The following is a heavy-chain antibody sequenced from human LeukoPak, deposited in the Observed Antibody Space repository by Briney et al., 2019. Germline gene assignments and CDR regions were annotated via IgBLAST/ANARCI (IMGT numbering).Heavy chain of an antibody. D-gene: IGHD2-15*01. CDR2: INTGKGNT. CDR1: GYTFTDYA. J-gene: IGHJ5*02. Sequence: ASVRVSCKASGYTFTDYAMHWVRQAPGERLEWMGWINTGKGNTKYSQKFQGRVTITMDTSASTAYMELSSLRSEDTAVYYCARDHVVGLAPFDPWGQGTLVTVSS. V-gene: IGHV1-3*04. CDR3: ARDHVVGLAPFDP.